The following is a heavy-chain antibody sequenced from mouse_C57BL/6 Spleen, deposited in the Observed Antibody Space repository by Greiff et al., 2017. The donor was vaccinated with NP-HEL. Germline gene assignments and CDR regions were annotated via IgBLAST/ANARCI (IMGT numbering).Heavy chain of an antibody. J-gene: IGHJ1*03. V-gene: IGHV1-52*01. CDR3: ARGKVYYDYDWYFDV. D-gene: IGHD2-4*01. CDR2: IDPSDSET. CDR1: GYTFTSYW. Sequence: QVQLQQSGAELVRPGSSVKLSCKASGYTFTSYWMHWVKQRPIQGLEWIGNIDPSDSETHYNQKFKDKATLTVDKSSSTAYMQLSSLTSEDSAVYYCARGKVYYDYDWYFDVWGTGTTVTVSS.